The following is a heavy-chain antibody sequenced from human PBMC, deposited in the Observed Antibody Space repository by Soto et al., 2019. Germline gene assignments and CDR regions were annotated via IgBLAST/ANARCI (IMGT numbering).Heavy chain of an antibody. CDR1: GFTFSSNW. CDR3: TTDLRGYCRGGSCYSGGDAFDI. J-gene: IGHJ3*02. V-gene: IGHV3-7*01. D-gene: IGHD2-15*01. CDR2: IKPDGSEQ. Sequence: GGSLRLSCAGSGFTFSSNWMNWVRQAPGKGLEWVATIKPDGSEQDYVESVKGRFTISRDNAKNSVHLQMNSLRAEDTAVYYSTTDLRGYCRGGSCYSGGDAFDIWGQGTMVTVSS.